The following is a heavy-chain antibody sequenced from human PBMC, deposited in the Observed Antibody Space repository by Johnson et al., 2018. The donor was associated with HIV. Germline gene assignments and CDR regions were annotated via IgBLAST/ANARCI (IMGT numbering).Heavy chain of an antibody. J-gene: IGHJ3*02. D-gene: IGHD3-16*01. Sequence: VQLVESGGGLVQPGGSLRLSCVVSEFIFSSYWMSWVRQAPGKGLEWVANINQDGSEKYYVDSTKGRFTISRDNAKNSLYLQMNSLRVEDTAVDYCARGRDSIGGGGAFDIWGQGTMVTVSS. CDR1: EFIFSSYW. CDR2: INQDGSEK. V-gene: IGHV3-7*05. CDR3: ARGRDSIGGGGAFDI.